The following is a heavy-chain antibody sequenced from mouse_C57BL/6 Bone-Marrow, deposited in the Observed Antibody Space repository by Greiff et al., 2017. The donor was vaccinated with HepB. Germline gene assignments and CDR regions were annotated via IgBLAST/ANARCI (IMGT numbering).Heavy chain of an antibody. J-gene: IGHJ2*01. Sequence: DVMLVESGGGLVKPGGSLKLSCAASGFTFSDYGMHWVRQAPEKGLEWVAYISSGSSTIYYADTVKGRFTISRDNAKNTLFLQMTSLRSEDTAMYYCERRGGPTGGDYWGQGTTLTVSS. CDR1: GFTFSDYG. CDR3: ERRGGPTGGDY. V-gene: IGHV5-17*01. CDR2: ISSGSSTI.